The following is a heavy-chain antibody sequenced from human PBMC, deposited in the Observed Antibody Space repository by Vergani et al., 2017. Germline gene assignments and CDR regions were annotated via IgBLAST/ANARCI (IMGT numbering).Heavy chain of an antibody. V-gene: IGHV1-69*06. CDR1: GGTFSSYA. D-gene: IGHD3-22*01. CDR2: IIPIFGTA. CDR3: AREYQYYYDSSGYTDYFDY. J-gene: IGHJ4*02. Sequence: QVQLVQSGAEVKKPGSSVKVSCKASGGTFSSYAISWVRQAPGQGLEWMGGIIPIFGTANYAKKFQGRVTMTTDTSTSTAYMELRSLRSDDTAVYYCAREYQYYYDSSGYTDYFDYWGQGTLVTVSS.